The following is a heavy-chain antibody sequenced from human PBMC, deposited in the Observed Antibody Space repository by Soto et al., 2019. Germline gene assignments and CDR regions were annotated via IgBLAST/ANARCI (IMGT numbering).Heavy chain of an antibody. D-gene: IGHD3-10*01. Sequence: SETLSLTCTVSGASISSSSYYWSWIRQPPGKGLEWIGYIYYSGSTNYNPSLKSRVTISVDTSKNQFSLKLSSVTAADTAVYYCARGSLFGPEFDYWGQGTLVTVSS. CDR2: IYYSGST. J-gene: IGHJ4*02. CDR1: GASISSSSYY. V-gene: IGHV4-61*01. CDR3: ARGSLFGPEFDY.